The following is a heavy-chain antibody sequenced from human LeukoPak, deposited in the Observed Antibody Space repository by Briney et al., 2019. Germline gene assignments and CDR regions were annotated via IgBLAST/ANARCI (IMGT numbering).Heavy chain of an antibody. CDR3: ARTMRGIRFLEWSGYYGMDV. D-gene: IGHD3-3*01. Sequence: GGSLRLSCAASGFTFSSYSMNWVRQAPGKGLEWVSSISSSSSYIYYADSVKGRFTISRDNAKNSLYLQMNSLRDEDTAVYYCARTMRGIRFLEWSGYYGMDVWGQGTTVTVSS. CDR1: GFTFSSYS. CDR2: ISSSSSYI. V-gene: IGHV3-21*01. J-gene: IGHJ6*02.